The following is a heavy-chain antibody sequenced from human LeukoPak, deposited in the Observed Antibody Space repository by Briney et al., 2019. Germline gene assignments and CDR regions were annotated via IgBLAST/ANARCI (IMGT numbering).Heavy chain of an antibody. CDR2: INPSGGST. J-gene: IGHJ3*02. CDR3: AREGSGTFLAFDI. Sequence: ASVKVSCTASGYTFTSYYMHWVRQAPGQGLEWMGIINPSGGSTSYAQKFQGRVTITRDTSTSTVYMELSSLRSEDTAVYYCAREGSGTFLAFDIWGQGTMVTVSS. V-gene: IGHV1-46*01. CDR1: GYTFTSYY. D-gene: IGHD3-10*01.